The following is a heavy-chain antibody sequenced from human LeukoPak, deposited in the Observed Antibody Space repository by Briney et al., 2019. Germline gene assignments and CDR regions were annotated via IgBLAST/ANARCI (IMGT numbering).Heavy chain of an antibody. CDR3: ARTAAAAGTGGAFDI. CDR1: GYTFTGHY. D-gene: IGHD6-13*01. J-gene: IGHJ3*02. V-gene: IGHV1-2*04. CDR2: INPNSGGA. Sequence: ASVKVSCKASGYTFTGHYMHWVRQAPGQGLEWMGWINPNSGGANYAQKFQGWVTMTRDTSISTAYMELSRLRSDDTAVYYCARTAAAAGTGGAFDIWGQGTMVTVSS.